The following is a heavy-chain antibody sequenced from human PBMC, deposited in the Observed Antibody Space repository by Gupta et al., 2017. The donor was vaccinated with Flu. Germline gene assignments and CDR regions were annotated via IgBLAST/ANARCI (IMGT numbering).Heavy chain of an antibody. J-gene: IGHJ4*02. CDR3: ARGSLVLSYFDY. CDR2: IDHSGGT. D-gene: IGHD3-16*01. V-gene: IGHV4-34*01. Sequence: WIRQPPGKGLEWIGEIDHSGGTTYNPSLKSRVSVSIETSKNQFALRLTSVTATDTAVYDCARGSLVLSYFDYWGQGTPVLGSS.